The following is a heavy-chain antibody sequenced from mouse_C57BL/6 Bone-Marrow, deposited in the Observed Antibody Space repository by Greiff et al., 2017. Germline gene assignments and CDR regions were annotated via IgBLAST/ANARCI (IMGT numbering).Heavy chain of an antibody. CDR1: GFTFSDYY. Sequence: EVMLVESGGGLVQPGGSLKLSCAASGFTFSDYYMYWVRQTPEKRLEWVAYISNGGGSTYYPDTVKGRFTISRDNAKNTLYLQKSRLKSDDTAMYYCARGPYWGQGTLVTVSA. J-gene: IGHJ3*01. CDR2: ISNGGGST. V-gene: IGHV5-12*01. CDR3: ARGPY.